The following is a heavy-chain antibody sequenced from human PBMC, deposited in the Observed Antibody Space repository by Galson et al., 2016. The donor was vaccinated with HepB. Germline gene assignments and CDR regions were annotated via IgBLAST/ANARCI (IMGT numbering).Heavy chain of an antibody. CDR2: ITRSGGDT. V-gene: IGHV3-23*01. CDR1: GVTFSSYA. D-gene: IGHD4-17*01. CDR3: AKDHHDYGDSWYFDL. Sequence: SLRLSCAASGVTFSSYAMNWIRQAPGKGLEWVSSITRSGGDTYYADSVKGRFTISRDNSKNTLYLQMNSLRPEDTALYYCAKDHHDYGDSWYFDLWGRGTLVTVSS. J-gene: IGHJ2*01.